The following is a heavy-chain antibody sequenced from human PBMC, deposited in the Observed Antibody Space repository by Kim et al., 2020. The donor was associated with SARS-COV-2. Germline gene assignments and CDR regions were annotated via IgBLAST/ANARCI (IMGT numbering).Heavy chain of an antibody. CDR3: ARGVGATPSYYYYGMDV. V-gene: IGHV4-31*03. CDR1: GGSISSGGYY. CDR2: IYYSGST. D-gene: IGHD1-26*01. Sequence: SETLSLTCTVSGGSISSGGYYWSWIRQHPGKGLEWIGYIYYSGSTYYNPSLKSRVTISVDTSKNQFSLKLSSVTAAGTAVYYCARGVGATPSYYYYGMDVWGQGTTVTVSS. J-gene: IGHJ6*02.